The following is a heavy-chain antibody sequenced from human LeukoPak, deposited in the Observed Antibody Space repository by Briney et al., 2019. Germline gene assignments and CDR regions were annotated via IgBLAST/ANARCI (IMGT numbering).Heavy chain of an antibody. Sequence: ASVKVSCKASGYTFAGQYMHWVRQAPGQGLEWMGIINPSGGSTSYAQKFQGRVTMTRDTSTSTVYMELSSLRSEDTAVYYCATGTAMVTEYYFDYWGQGTLVTVSS. CDR2: INPSGGST. CDR1: GYTFAGQY. D-gene: IGHD5-18*01. V-gene: IGHV1-46*01. J-gene: IGHJ4*02. CDR3: ATGTAMVTEYYFDY.